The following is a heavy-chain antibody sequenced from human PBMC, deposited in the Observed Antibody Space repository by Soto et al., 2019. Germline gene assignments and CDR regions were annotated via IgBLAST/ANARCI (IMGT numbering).Heavy chain of an antibody. D-gene: IGHD3-3*01. Sequence: EVQLLESGGGLVQPGGSLRLSCAASGFTFSSYAMSWVRQAPGKGLEWVSAISGSGGSTYYADSVKGQFTISRDNSKNTLYLQMNSLRAEDTAVYYCAKDRPQARITIFGVVIDYWGQGTLVTVSS. V-gene: IGHV3-23*01. CDR3: AKDRPQARITIFGVVIDY. CDR1: GFTFSSYA. CDR2: ISGSGGST. J-gene: IGHJ4*02.